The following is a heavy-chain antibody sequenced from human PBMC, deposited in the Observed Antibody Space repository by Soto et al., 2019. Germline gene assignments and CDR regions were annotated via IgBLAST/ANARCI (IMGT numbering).Heavy chain of an antibody. Sequence: QVQLVESGGGVVQPGGSLRLSCAASGFTFNIYGMHWVRQAPGKGLEWVGVISYDGSNTYYADSVKGRVNIARDNSRDTLYLQMNSLRPDDTAVYYCAKDRSRRRWVGATDIDDWGQGTLVTVSS. CDR2: ISYDGSNT. CDR3: AKDRSRRRWVGATDIDD. CDR1: GFTFNIYG. D-gene: IGHD1-26*01. V-gene: IGHV3-30*18. J-gene: IGHJ4*02.